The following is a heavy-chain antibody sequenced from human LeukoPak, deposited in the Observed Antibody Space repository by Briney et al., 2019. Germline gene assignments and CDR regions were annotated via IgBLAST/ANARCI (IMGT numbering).Heavy chain of an antibody. CDR3: ARVLCSSTSCSSSPWFDP. CDR1: GYTFTSYG. J-gene: IGHJ5*02. CDR2: ISAYNGNT. D-gene: IGHD2-2*01. Sequence: ASVKVSCKASGYTFTSYGISWVRQAPGQGLEWMGWISAYNGNTNYAQKLQGRVTMTTDTSTSTAYMELSSLRSEDTAVYYCARVLCSSTSCSSSPWFDPWGQGTLVTVPS. V-gene: IGHV1-18*01.